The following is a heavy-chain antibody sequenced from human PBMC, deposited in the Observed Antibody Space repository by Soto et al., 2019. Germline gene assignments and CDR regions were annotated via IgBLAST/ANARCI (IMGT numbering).Heavy chain of an antibody. CDR3: FPDLDPFDY. CDR2: ISGSGGST. V-gene: IGHV3-23*01. CDR1: RFTFSSYA. Sequence: PGGSLRLSCAASRFTFSSYAMSWVRQAPGKGLEWVSAISGSGGSTYYADSVKGRFTISRDNSKNTLYLQMNSLRAEDTAVYYCFPDLDPFDYWGQGTLVTVSS. J-gene: IGHJ4*02. D-gene: IGHD1-1*01.